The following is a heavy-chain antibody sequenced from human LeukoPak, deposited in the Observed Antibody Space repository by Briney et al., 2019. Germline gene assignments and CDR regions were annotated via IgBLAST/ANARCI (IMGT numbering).Heavy chain of an antibody. CDR2: IKQDGSEK. CDR3: ASRNSLFI. Sequence: PGGSLRLSCAASGFTFSSFGMRWVRQAPGKGLEWVANIKQDGSEKYYVDSVKGRFTISRDNAKNSLYLQMNSLRAEDTAVYYCASRNSLFIWGQETLVTVSS. CDR1: GFTFSSFG. V-gene: IGHV3-7*01. D-gene: IGHD4-23*01. J-gene: IGHJ4*02.